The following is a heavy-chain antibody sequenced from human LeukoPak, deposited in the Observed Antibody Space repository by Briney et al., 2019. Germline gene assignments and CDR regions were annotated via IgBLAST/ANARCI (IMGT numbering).Heavy chain of an antibody. V-gene: IGHV3-23*01. CDR3: ARESYGSSGRGIGANDY. CDR2: ISGSGGST. D-gene: IGHD2-15*01. J-gene: IGHJ4*02. Sequence: GGSLRLSCAASGFTFSSYAMSWVRQAPGKGLEWVSAISGSGGSTYYADSVKGRFTISRDNSKNTLYLQMNSLRAEDTAVYYCARESYGSSGRGIGANDYWGQGTLVTVSS. CDR1: GFTFSSYA.